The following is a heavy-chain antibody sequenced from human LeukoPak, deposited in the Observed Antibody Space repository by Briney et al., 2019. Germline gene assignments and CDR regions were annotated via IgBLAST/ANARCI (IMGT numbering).Heavy chain of an antibody. D-gene: IGHD6-13*01. Sequence: GGSLRLSCAASGFTFSTYAMHWVRQAPGKGLEWVAYIQYDGSNEQYADSVKGRFTISRDNSKNTLYLQMNSLRADDTAMYYCARGSYSSSWKTFDYWGQGTLVTVSS. J-gene: IGHJ4*02. CDR2: IQYDGSNE. CDR3: ARGSYSSSWKTFDY. V-gene: IGHV3-30*04. CDR1: GFTFSTYA.